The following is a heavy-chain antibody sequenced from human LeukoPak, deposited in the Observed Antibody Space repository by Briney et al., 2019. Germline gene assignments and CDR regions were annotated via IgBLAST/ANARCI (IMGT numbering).Heavy chain of an antibody. CDR1: GYTFTGYY. V-gene: IGHV1-2*04. CDR2: INPNSGGT. Sequence: ASVKVSCKASGYTFTGYYMHRVRQAPGQGLEWMGWINPNSGGTNYAQKFQGWVTMTRDTSISTAYMGLSRLRSDDTAVYYCARDGGSGSYYYYGMDVWGQGTTVTVSS. CDR3: ARDGGSGSYYYYGMDV. D-gene: IGHD3-10*01. J-gene: IGHJ6*02.